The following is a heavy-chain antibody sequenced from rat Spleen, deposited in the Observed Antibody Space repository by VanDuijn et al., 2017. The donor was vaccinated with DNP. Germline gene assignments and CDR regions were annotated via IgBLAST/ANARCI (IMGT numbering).Heavy chain of an antibody. CDR1: GFTFSDYN. J-gene: IGHJ2*01. Sequence: EVQLVGSGGGLVQPGRSLKLSCAASGFTFSDYNMAWVRQAPKKGLEWVATISYDGGSTYYRDSVKGRFTISRDNAKGTLHLQLDSLRSEDTATYFCARPDYWGQGVMVTVSS. CDR2: ISYDGGST. CDR3: ARPDY. V-gene: IGHV5-7*01.